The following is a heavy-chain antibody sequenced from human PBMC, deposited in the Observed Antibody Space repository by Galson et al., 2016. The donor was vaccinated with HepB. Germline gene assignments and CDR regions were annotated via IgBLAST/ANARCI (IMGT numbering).Heavy chain of an antibody. Sequence: SCKASGHTFSSYYMHWVRQAPGQGLAWLGIINPNGSSASYAQQFQGRVTMTRDTSTSKLYMELSSLRSEDTAVYYCSRGIAKMYWFDPWGQGTLVTVSS. CDR2: INPNGSSA. D-gene: IGHD1-26*01. V-gene: IGHV1-46*01. J-gene: IGHJ5*02. CDR1: GHTFSSYY. CDR3: SRGIAKMYWFDP.